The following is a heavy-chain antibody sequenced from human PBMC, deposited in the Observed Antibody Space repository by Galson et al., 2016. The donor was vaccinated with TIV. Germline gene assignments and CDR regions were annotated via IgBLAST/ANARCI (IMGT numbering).Heavy chain of an antibody. D-gene: IGHD5-18*01. CDR1: GGSIRSYY. CDR2: IFTDGTT. V-gene: IGHV4-4*07. Sequence: ETLSLTCTVSGGSIRSYYWNWIRQPAGKGLEWIGRIFTDGTTTYNPSLKSRVAISVDTSRRQFSLRLRSVTAADTALYYCATVNTNSRKYFDYWGQGIQVTVS. J-gene: IGHJ4*02. CDR3: ATVNTNSRKYFDY.